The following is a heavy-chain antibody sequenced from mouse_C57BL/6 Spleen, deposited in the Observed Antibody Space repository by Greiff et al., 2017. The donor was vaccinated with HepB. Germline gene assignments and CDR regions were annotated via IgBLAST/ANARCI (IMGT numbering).Heavy chain of an antibody. CDR1: GFSFNTYA. J-gene: IGHJ3*01. CDR3: VRHQSSAWFAY. V-gene: IGHV10-1*01. Sequence: EVKVIESGGGLVQPKGSLKLSCAASGFSFNTYAMNWVRQAPGKGLEWVARIRSKSNNYATYYADSVKDRFTISRDDSESMLYLQMNNLKTEDTAMYYCVRHQSSAWFAYWGQGTLVTVSA. CDR2: IRSKSNNYAT. D-gene: IGHD3-2*02.